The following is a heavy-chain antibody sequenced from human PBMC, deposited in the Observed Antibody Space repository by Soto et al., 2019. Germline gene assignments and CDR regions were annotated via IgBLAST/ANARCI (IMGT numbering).Heavy chain of an antibody. CDR2: ISWNSGSI. Sequence: GGSLRLSCAASGFTFDDYAMHWVRQAPGKGLEWVSGISWNSGSIGYADSVKGRFTISRDNAKNSLYLQMNSLRAEDTALYYCAKDSYGDYHDAFDIWGQGTMVTVSS. J-gene: IGHJ3*02. D-gene: IGHD4-17*01. CDR3: AKDSYGDYHDAFDI. V-gene: IGHV3-9*01. CDR1: GFTFDDYA.